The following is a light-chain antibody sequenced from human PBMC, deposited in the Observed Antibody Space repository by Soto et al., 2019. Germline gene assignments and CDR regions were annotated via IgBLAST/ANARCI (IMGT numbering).Light chain of an antibody. CDR2: EVN. J-gene: IGLJ1*01. Sequence: QSVLTQPASVSGSPGQSITISCTGTSSDVGGYNYVSWYQQNPGRAPKLIIYEVNKRPSEVSSRFSGSKSGNTASLTISGPQPEDEADYYCNSYTSRYTFVVGTGTKV. CDR1: SSDVGGYNY. V-gene: IGLV2-14*01. CDR3: NSYTSRYTFV.